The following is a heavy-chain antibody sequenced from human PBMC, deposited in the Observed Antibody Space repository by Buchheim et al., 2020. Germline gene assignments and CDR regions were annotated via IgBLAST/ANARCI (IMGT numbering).Heavy chain of an antibody. J-gene: IGHJ6*02. CDR1: GYTFTSYD. Sequence: QVQLVQSGAEVKKPGASVKVSCKASGYTFTSYDINWVRQATGQGLEWMGWMNPNSGNTGYAQKFQGRVTMTRNTSISTAYMELSRLGSEDTAVYYCARDLWANWGWRARYYGMDVWGQGNT. V-gene: IGHV1-8*01. D-gene: IGHD7-27*01. CDR2: MNPNSGNT. CDR3: ARDLWANWGWRARYYGMDV.